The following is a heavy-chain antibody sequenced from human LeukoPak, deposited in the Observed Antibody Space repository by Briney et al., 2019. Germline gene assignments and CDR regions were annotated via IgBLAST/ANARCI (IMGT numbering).Heavy chain of an antibody. CDR2: IYTSGST. CDR3: ARERAWVSSGWSEYYFDY. J-gene: IGHJ4*02. V-gene: IGHV4-4*07. CDR1: GGSISSYY. Sequence: SETLSLTCTVSGGSISSYYWSWIRQPAGKGLEWIGRIYTSGSTNYNPSLKSRVTMSVDTSKNQFSLKLSSVTAADTAVYYCARERAWVSSGWSEYYFDYWGQGTLATVSS. D-gene: IGHD6-19*01.